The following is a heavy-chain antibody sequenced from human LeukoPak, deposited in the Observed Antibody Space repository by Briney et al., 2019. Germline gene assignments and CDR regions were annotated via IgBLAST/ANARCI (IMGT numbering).Heavy chain of an antibody. CDR2: IYTSGST. D-gene: IGHD6-13*01. Sequence: SETLSLTCTVSGGSISSYHWSWIRQPAGKGLEWIGRIYTSGSTNYNPSLKSRVTISLDTSRNQFSLKLSSVTAADTAVYYCARGVVAAAGRTFDFWGQGTLVTVSS. CDR1: GGSISSYH. CDR3: ARGVVAAAGRTFDF. J-gene: IGHJ4*02. V-gene: IGHV4-4*07.